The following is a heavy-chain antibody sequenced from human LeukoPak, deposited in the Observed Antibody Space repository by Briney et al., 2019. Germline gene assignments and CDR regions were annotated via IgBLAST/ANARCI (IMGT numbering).Heavy chain of an antibody. CDR1: GGSFSGYY. V-gene: IGHV4-34*01. J-gene: IGHJ4*02. D-gene: IGHD3-3*01. CDR3: ARGHYDFWSGYHADFDY. CDR2: INHSGST. Sequence: SETLSLTCAVYGGSFSGYYWSWTRQPPGKGLEWIGEINHSGSTNYNPSLKSRVTISVDTSKNQFSLKLSPVTAADTAVYYCARGHYDFWSGYHADFDYWGQGTLVTVSS.